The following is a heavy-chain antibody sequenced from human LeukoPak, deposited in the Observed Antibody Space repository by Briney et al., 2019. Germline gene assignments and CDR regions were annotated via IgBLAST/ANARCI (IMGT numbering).Heavy chain of an antibody. CDR1: GYILTEFS. V-gene: IGHV1-24*01. D-gene: IGHD1-26*01. CDR2: VNREHDKI. J-gene: IGHJ4*02. CDR3: ASGGYYATDFEY. Sequence: ASVKVSCKLFGYILTEFSMHWVRQTPDKGLEWMGSVNREHDKIFYAQNFQGRLTMTEDPATNTAYMDLSSLTSDDTAVYYCASGGYYATDFEYWGQGTLVTVSS.